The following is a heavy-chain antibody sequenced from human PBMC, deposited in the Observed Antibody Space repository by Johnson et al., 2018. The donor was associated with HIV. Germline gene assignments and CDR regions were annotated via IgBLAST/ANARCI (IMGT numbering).Heavy chain of an antibody. D-gene: IGHD3-3*01. J-gene: IGHJ3*02. Sequence: QVQLVESGGGMVQPGRSLRLSCAASGFTFSSYAMHWVRQAPGKGLEWVAVISYDGSNKYYADSVKGRFTISRDNAKNSLYLQMNSLRSEDTAVYYCARVATFGVVISDAFDIWGQGTMVTVSS. CDR3: ARVATFGVVISDAFDI. V-gene: IGHV3-30*04. CDR2: ISYDGSNK. CDR1: GFTFSSYA.